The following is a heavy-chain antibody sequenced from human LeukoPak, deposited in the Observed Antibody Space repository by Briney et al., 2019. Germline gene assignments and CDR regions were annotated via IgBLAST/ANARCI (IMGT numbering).Heavy chain of an antibody. J-gene: IGHJ6*02. D-gene: IGHD6-19*01. CDR2: IIPIFGTA. V-gene: IGHV1-69*01. Sequence: SVKVSCKASGGTFSSYAISWVRQAPGQGLEWMGGIIPIFGTANYAQKFQGRVTITADESTSTAYMELSSLRSEDTAVYYCARDVRKQWLDFGHYGMDVWGQGTTVTVSS. CDR1: GGTFSSYA. CDR3: ARDVRKQWLDFGHYGMDV.